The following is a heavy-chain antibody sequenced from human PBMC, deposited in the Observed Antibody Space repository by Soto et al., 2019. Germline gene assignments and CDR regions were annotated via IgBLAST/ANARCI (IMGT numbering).Heavy chain of an antibody. CDR2: IYWDGDK. CDR3: VHKSYLNWFDP. J-gene: IGHJ5*02. Sequence: QITLKESGPTLVKPTQTLTLTCTFSGFSLSTSGVGVGWIRQPPGKALEWLALIYWDGDKRYSPSLKSRLSITKDTSKNQVVLTMTNVDPMDTATSYCVHKSYLNWFDPWGQGTLVTVSS. V-gene: IGHV2-5*02. CDR1: GFSLSTSGVG. D-gene: IGHD3-10*01.